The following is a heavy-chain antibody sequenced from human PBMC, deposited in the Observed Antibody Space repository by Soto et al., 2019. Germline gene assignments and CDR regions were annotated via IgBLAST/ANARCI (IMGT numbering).Heavy chain of an antibody. CDR3: VRVAGSRGRSAFDI. Sequence: PGGSLRLSCAASGFTLSSYWMHWVRQAPGKGLMWVSRIKSDGADIDYADSVKARFTISRDNAKNTLFLQMNSLRAEDTGVYYCVRVAGSRGRSAFDIWGQGTMVTVSS. CDR1: GFTLSSYW. CDR2: IKSDGADI. V-gene: IGHV3-74*01. D-gene: IGHD3-10*01. J-gene: IGHJ3*02.